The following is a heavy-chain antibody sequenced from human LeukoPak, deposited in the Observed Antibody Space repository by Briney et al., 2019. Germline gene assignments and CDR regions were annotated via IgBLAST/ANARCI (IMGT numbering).Heavy chain of an antibody. Sequence: GGSLRLSFAASGFTFSSYGMHWVRQAPGKGLEWVAFIRYDGSNNYYAGSVKGRFTISRDNSKNTLYLQMNSLRAEDTAVYYCAKFLSPVGRGVYDIFPADFDYWGQGTLVTVSS. D-gene: IGHD3-9*01. J-gene: IGHJ4*02. CDR1: GFTFSSYG. V-gene: IGHV3-30*02. CDR2: IRYDGSNN. CDR3: AKFLSPVGRGVYDIFPADFDY.